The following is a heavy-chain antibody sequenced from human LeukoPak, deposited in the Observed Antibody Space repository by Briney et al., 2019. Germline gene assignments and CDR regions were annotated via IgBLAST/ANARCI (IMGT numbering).Heavy chain of an antibody. CDR2: IWYDGSNK. CDR1: GFTFSTYG. CDR3: ARRGPGGEPFAY. J-gene: IGHJ4*02. D-gene: IGHD2-21*01. Sequence: GGSLRLSCAASGFTFSTYGMHWVRQAPGKGMEWVAVIWYDGSNKYYADSVKGRFTISRDTAKNTLYLQMNSLRAEDTAVYYCARRGPGGEPFAYWGQGTLVTVSS. V-gene: IGHV3-33*01.